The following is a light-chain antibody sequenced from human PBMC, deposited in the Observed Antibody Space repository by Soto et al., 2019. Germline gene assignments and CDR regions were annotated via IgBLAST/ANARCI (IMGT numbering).Light chain of an antibody. CDR3: QEYDNWPLWT. J-gene: IGKJ1*01. V-gene: IGKV3-15*01. CDR1: QSVRTN. CDR2: GAS. Sequence: ETVMTQSPVTLSVSPGERATLSCRASQSVRTNLAWYQQQVGQAPRLLIYGASTRSTGVPARFSGSGSGTEFTLTISSLQSEDFALYYCQEYDNWPLWTFGQGTKVEVK.